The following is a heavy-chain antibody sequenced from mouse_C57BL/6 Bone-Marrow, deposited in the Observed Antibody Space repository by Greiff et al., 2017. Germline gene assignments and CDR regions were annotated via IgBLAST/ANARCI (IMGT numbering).Heavy chain of an antibody. D-gene: IGHD2-10*01. CDR2: IDPADGAT. V-gene: IGHV14-2*01. J-gene: IGHJ2*01. Sequence: EVQLQQSGAELVKPGASVKLSCTASGFTFTDYYMHWVKQRPEQGLAWIGKIDPADGATNYAAKFQGKATITADTSSNTAYLQLSSLPSEDSAGYVCASPYDGNCEGGRDYWGQGTTLTVSS. CDR1: GFTFTDYY. CDR3: ASPYDGNCEGGRDY.